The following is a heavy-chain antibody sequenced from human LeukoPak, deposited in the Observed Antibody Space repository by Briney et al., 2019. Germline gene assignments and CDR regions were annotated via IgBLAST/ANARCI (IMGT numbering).Heavy chain of an antibody. CDR1: GGSISSRTYY. Sequence: SETLSLTCTVSGGSISSRTYYWGWIRQPPGEGLEWIGNIYYSGSTYYNSSLKSRVTISVDTSKNQFSLKLSSVTAADTAAYYCARDSGSFPHATFDIWGQGTMVAVSS. J-gene: IGHJ3*02. CDR2: IYYSGST. D-gene: IGHD1-26*01. CDR3: ARDSGSFPHATFDI. V-gene: IGHV4-39*07.